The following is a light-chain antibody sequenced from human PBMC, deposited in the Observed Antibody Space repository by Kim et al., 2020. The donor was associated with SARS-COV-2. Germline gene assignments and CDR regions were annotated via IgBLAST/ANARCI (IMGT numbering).Light chain of an antibody. CDR3: NSRDSSGNHVL. Sequence: AWGQTVTITCQGDSRRGYYASWFRQKSGQAPILVIYGDKNRPSGIPDRFSGSGSGNTASLTITGAQAEDEADYYCNSRDSSGNHVLFGGGTKLTVL. CDR2: GDK. CDR1: SRRGYY. V-gene: IGLV3-19*01. J-gene: IGLJ3*02.